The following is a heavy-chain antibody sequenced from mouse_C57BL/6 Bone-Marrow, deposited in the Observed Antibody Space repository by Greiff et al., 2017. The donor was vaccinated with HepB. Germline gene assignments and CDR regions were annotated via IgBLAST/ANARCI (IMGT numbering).Heavy chain of an antibody. CDR2: IDPETGGT. D-gene: IGHD2-1*01. CDR3: TSGTYGKYFEY. CDR1: GYTFTDYE. V-gene: IGHV1-15*01. Sequence: QVQLQQSGAELVRPGASVTLSCKASGYTFTDYEMHWVKQTPVHGLEWIGAIDPETGGTAYNQKFKGKAILTADKSSSTAYMELRSLTSEDSAVYYCTSGTYGKYFEYWGQGTTLTVSS. J-gene: IGHJ2*01.